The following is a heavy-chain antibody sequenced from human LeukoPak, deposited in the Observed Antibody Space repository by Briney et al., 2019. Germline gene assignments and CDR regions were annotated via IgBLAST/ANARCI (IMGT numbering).Heavy chain of an antibody. V-gene: IGHV3-33*01. CDR2: IWYDGSNK. CDR3: ARMSEI. CDR1: GFTFSSHG. J-gene: IGHJ4*02. Sequence: GGSLRLSCAASGFTFSSHGMHWVRQAPGKGLEWVAVIWYDGSNKCYVDSVKGRFTISRDNSKNMLYLQMNSLRVEDTAIYYCARMSEIWGQGTLVTVSS.